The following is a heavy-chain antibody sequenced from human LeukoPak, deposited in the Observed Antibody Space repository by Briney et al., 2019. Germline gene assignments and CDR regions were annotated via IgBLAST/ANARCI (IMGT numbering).Heavy chain of an antibody. Sequence: ASVKVSCKASGYTFTSYGISWVRQAPGQGLEWMGWINPNSGGTNYAQKFQGRVTMTRDTSISTAYMELSRLRSDDTAVYYCAGSSSWYGYYYMDVWGKGTTVTVSS. CDR2: INPNSGGT. J-gene: IGHJ6*03. CDR1: GYTFTSYG. D-gene: IGHD6-13*01. CDR3: AGSSSWYGYYYMDV. V-gene: IGHV1-2*02.